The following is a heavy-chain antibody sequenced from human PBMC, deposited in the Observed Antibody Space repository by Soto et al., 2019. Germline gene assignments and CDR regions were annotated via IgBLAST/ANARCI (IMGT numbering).Heavy chain of an antibody. CDR2: IRSKANDYAT. Sequence: EVQLVQSGGGLVQPGGSLKLSCAASGFTFSGSTVHWVRQASGEGLQWVGRIRSKANDYATTYIASVKGRFTISIDDSRNTAYLQMSDLKTEDTAVYYCTGGYCTGGTFYSGYFQHWGQGALVTVFS. CDR3: TGGYCTGGTFYSGYFQH. D-gene: IGHD2-15*01. J-gene: IGHJ1*01. V-gene: IGHV3-73*02. CDR1: GFTFSGST.